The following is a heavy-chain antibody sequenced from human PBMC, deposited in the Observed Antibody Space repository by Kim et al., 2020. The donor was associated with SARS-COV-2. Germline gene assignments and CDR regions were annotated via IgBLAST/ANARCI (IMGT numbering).Heavy chain of an antibody. CDR3: AKDIRRWLHLSYYYGMDV. J-gene: IGHJ6*02. V-gene: IGHV3-9*01. CDR2: ISWNSGSI. CDR1: GFTFDDYA. Sequence: GGSLRLSCAASGFTFDDYAMHWVRQAPGKGLEWVSGISWNSGSIGYADSVKGRFTISRDNAKNSLYLQMNSLRAEDTALYYCAKDIRRWLHLSYYYGMDVWGQGTTVTVSS. D-gene: IGHD5-12*01.